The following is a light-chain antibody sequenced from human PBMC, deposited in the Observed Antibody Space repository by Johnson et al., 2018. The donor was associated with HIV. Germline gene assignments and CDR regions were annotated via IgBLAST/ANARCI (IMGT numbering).Light chain of an antibody. V-gene: IGLV1-51*02. J-gene: IGLJ1*01. CDR1: SSTIGNNY. Sequence: QSVLTQPPSVSAAPGQKVTISCSGSSSTIGNNYVSWYQVLPGTAPKLLSYKNNERPSGIPDRFSGSKPCTSATVGITGLEIGDEADYYCGTWDSSLSTGGVFGTGTMVTVL. CDR2: KNN. CDR3: GTWDSSLSTGGV.